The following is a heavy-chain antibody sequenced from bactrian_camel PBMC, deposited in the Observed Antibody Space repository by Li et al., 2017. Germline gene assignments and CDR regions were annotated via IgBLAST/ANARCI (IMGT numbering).Heavy chain of an antibody. Sequence: HVQLVESGGGLVQPGGSLRLSCAATGFTFSSYWMHWVRQAPGKGLEWVSGINRGGDSTDYADSVKGRFTISRDNDKNMLYLQMNSLKSEDTAVYYCSSGITTTYWGQGTQVTVS. V-gene: IGHV3S1*01. D-gene: IGHD2*01. CDR3: SSGITTTY. CDR2: INRGGDST. J-gene: IGHJ4*01. CDR1: GFTFSSYW.